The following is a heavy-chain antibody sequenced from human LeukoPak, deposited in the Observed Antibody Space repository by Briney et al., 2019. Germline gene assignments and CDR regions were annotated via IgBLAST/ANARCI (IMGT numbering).Heavy chain of an antibody. CDR2: ISGSGGST. Sequence: PGGSLRLSCAASGFTFSNYAMSWGRQAPGRGLEWVSSISGSGGSTYYADSVKSRFTISRDNSKNTLFLQMNSLRAEDTAVYYCAQDSYYYDTSGYNGDYWGQGTLVTVSS. D-gene: IGHD3-22*01. J-gene: IGHJ4*02. CDR3: AQDSYYYDTSGYNGDY. CDR1: GFTFSNYA. V-gene: IGHV3-23*01.